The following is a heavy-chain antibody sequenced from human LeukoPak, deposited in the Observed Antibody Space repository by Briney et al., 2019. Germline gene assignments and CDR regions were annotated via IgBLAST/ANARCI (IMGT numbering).Heavy chain of an antibody. CDR3: AKDRNYYDSSGLLDY. CDR1: GFTFSSNA. Sequence: GRSLRLSCAASGFTFSSNAMHWVRQAPGKGLEWVAFISYDGSNKYYADSVKGRFTISRDNSKNTLYLQMNSLRAEDTAVYYCAKDRNYYDSSGLLDYWGQGTLVTVSS. V-gene: IGHV3-30*04. D-gene: IGHD3-22*01. CDR2: ISYDGSNK. J-gene: IGHJ4*02.